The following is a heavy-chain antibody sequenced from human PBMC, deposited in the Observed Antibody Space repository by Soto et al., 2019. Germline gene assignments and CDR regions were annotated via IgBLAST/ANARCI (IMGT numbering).Heavy chain of an antibody. CDR1: GGSVTNSSYY. Sequence: PSETLCRNCAISGGSVTNSSYYWGWIRQSPGKGLEWIGSVYYRGRSYSKSSVKSRVTISVDTSKNRFSLSLNSVTASDTAVYFCVSQRTTVPTHAYFDYWCPGHLLT. D-gene: IGHD4-17*01. V-gene: IGHV4-39*01. J-gene: IGHJ4*02. CDR2: VYYRGRS. CDR3: VSQRTTVPTHAYFDY.